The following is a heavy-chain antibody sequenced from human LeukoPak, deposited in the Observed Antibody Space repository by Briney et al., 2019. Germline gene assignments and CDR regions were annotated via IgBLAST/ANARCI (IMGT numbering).Heavy chain of an antibody. J-gene: IGHJ4*02. CDR1: GYSFTSYW. D-gene: IGHD2-2*01. Sequence: GESLKISCKGSGYSFTSYWIGWVRQMPGKGLEWMGIIYPGDSDTRYSPSFQGQVTISAGKSISTAYLQWSSLKASDTAMYYCARAGGYCSSTSCWGSYFDYWGQGTLVTVSS. CDR3: ARAGGYCSSTSCWGSYFDY. V-gene: IGHV5-51*01. CDR2: IYPGDSDT.